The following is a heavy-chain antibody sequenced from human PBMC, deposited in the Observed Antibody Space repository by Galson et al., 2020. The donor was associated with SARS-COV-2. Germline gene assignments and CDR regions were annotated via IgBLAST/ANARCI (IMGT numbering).Heavy chain of an antibody. Sequence: GGSLRLSCDVSGFTISSYSMNWVRQAPGKGLEWVSSISSGSDYIYYADSLKGRFTISRDNGKNSLSLQMNNLRAEDTAVYYCTRDASWAMFGMDVWGQGTTVTVSS. CDR2: ISSGSDYI. D-gene: IGHD1-26*01. CDR3: TRDASWAMFGMDV. J-gene: IGHJ6*02. CDR1: GFTISSYS. V-gene: IGHV3-21*01.